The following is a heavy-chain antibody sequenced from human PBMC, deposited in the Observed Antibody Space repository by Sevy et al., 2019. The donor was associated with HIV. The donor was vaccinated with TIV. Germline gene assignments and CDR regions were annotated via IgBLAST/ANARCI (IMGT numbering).Heavy chain of an antibody. CDR2: ISSSSSYI. J-gene: IGHJ4*02. CDR1: GFTFSSYS. Sequence: GGSLRLSCAASGFTFSSYSMNWVRQAPGKGLEWVSSISSSSSYIYYAYSVKGRFTISRDNAKNSLYLQMNSLRAEDTAVYYCARVRAPIIAAAGLFDYWGQGTLVTVSS. D-gene: IGHD6-13*01. CDR3: ARVRAPIIAAAGLFDY. V-gene: IGHV3-21*01.